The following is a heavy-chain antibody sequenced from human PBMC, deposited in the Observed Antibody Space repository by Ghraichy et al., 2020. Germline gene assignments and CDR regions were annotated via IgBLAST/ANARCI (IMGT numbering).Heavy chain of an antibody. J-gene: IGHJ4*02. D-gene: IGHD6-6*01. CDR2: IYYSGST. V-gene: IGHV4-59*01. Sequence: SETLSLTCTVSGGSISSYYWSWIRQPPGKGLEWIGYIYYSGSTNYNPSLKSRVTISVDTSKNQFSLKLSSVTAADTAVYYCARVGGSSSTGFDYWGQGTLVTVSS. CDR3: ARVGGSSSTGFDY. CDR1: GGSISSYY.